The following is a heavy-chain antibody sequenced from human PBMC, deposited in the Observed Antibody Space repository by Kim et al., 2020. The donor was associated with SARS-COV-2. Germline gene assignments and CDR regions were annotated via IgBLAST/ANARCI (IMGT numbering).Heavy chain of an antibody. D-gene: IGHD1-20*01. CDR3: ARDQGITGTDY. V-gene: IGHV4-4*07. CDR2: T. Sequence: TNYNPTLKSRVTMSVDTSKNQFSLKLSSVTAADTAVYYCARDQGITGTDYWGQGTLVTVSS. J-gene: IGHJ4*02.